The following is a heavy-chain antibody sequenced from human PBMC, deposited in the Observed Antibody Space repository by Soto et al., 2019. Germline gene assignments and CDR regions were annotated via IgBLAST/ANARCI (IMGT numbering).Heavy chain of an antibody. CDR1: GCTFSSYA. Sequence: GGSLSLSCAASGCTFSSYAMSWVRPAPGKGLEWVSAISGSGGSTYYADSVKGRFTIPRDNSKNTLYSQMNSLRAEDTAVYYCAKSCSGSYRFLTYYYYGMDVWGQGTTVTVSS. CDR3: AKSCSGSYRFLTYYYYGMDV. D-gene: IGHD3-10*02. J-gene: IGHJ6*02. V-gene: IGHV3-23*01. CDR2: ISGSGGST.